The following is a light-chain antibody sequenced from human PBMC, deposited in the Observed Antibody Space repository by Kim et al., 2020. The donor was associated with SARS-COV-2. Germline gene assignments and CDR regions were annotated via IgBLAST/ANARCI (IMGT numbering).Light chain of an antibody. V-gene: IGKV3-20*01. Sequence: LSPGERATLSCRASQNVISAYLAWYQQKPGQPPRLLFHAASTRATGTPDRFSASGSGTDFTLTINRLEPEDFAVYYCQQYDTSLIFGGGTKVDIK. CDR2: AAS. CDR1: QNVISAY. J-gene: IGKJ4*01. CDR3: QQYDTSLI.